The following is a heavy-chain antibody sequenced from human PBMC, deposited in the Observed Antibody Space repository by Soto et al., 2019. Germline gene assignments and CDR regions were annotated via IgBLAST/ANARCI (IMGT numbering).Heavy chain of an antibody. CDR3: ARXRKQLVVYYYYYYGMDV. D-gene: IGHD6-6*01. CDR1: GRSFSCYY. V-gene: IGHV4-34*01. Sequence: SETLSLTCAVYGRSFSCYYWSWIRQPPGKGLEWIGEINHSGSTNYNPSLKSRVTISVDTSKNQFSLKLSSVTAADTAVYYCARXRKQLVVYYYYYYGMDVWGQGTTVTVSS. CDR2: INHSGST. J-gene: IGHJ6*02.